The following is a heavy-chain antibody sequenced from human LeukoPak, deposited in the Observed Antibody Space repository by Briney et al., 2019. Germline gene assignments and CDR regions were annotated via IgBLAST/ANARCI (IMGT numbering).Heavy chain of an antibody. J-gene: IGHJ4*02. V-gene: IGHV4-59*01. CDR1: GGSISSYY. Sequence: SETLSLTCTVSGGSISSYYWSWIRQPPGKGLEWIGYIYYSGSTNYNPSLKSRVTISVDTSKNQFSLKLSSVTAADTAVYYCAREVVGATTFLDYWGRGTLVTVSS. CDR2: IYYSGST. D-gene: IGHD1-26*01. CDR3: AREVVGATTFLDY.